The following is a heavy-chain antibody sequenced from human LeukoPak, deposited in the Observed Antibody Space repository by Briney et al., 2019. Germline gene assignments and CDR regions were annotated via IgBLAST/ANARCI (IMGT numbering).Heavy chain of an antibody. J-gene: IGHJ3*01. CDR2: ISGSGGST. CDR1: GFTFSSYA. CDR3: AKNLGPFDV. Sequence: PGGSLRLSCAASGFTFSSYAMSWVRQAPGKGLEWVSAISGSGGSTYYADSVKGRFTISRDNSKNMLYLQLNSLRAGDTAMYYCAKNLGPFDVRGQGTMVTVSS. V-gene: IGHV3-23*01. D-gene: IGHD3-16*01.